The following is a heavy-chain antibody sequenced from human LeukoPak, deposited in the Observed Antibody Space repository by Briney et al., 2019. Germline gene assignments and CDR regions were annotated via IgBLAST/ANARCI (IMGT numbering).Heavy chain of an antibody. J-gene: IGHJ4*02. CDR2: ISDFNGLT. V-gene: IGHV1-18*01. D-gene: IGHD2-15*01. Sequence: ASVKVSCKTSGYTLTDFGLSWVRQAPGQGLEWMGWISDFNGLTKYAQKLQDRVAMTTDASTSTAYMELRSLTSDDTAIYYCARGLGYCSGGTCPNDYWGQGTLVTVSS. CDR3: ARGLGYCSGGTCPNDY. CDR1: GYTLTDFG.